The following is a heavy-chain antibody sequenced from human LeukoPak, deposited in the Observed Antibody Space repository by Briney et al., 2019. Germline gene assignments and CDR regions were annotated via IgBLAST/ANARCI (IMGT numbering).Heavy chain of an antibody. V-gene: IGHV1-18*01. CDR1: GYTFTSYG. CDR3: ARHDCSSTSCYGNFDY. J-gene: IGHJ4*02. Sequence: GASVKVSCKASGYTFTSYGISWVRQAPGQGLEWMGWISAYNSNTNYAQKLQGRVTMTTDTSTSTAYMELRSLRSDDTAVYYCARHDCSSTSCYGNFDYWGQGTLVTVSS. D-gene: IGHD2-2*01. CDR2: ISAYNSNT.